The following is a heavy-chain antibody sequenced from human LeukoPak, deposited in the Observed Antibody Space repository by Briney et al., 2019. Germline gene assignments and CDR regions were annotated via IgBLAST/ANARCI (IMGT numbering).Heavy chain of an antibody. D-gene: IGHD2-2*01. CDR1: GFTFSSYG. CDR2: ISYDGGNK. CDR3: ASPSSTPGMDV. Sequence: GRSLRLSCAASGFTFSSYGMHWVRQAPGKGLEWVAVISYDGGNKYYADSVKGRFTISRDNSKNTLYLQMNSLRAEDTAVYYCASPSSTPGMDVWGQGTTVTVSS. J-gene: IGHJ6*02. V-gene: IGHV3-30*03.